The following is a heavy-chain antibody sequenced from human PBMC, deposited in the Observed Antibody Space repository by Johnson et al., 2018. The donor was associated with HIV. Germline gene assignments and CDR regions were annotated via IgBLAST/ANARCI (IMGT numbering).Heavy chain of an antibody. CDR3: ARDLGPSDDAFDI. V-gene: IGHV3-30-3*01. J-gene: IGHJ3*02. Sequence: QVQLVESGGGLVQPGGSLRLSCAASGFTFSSYAMHWVRQAPGQGLEWVAVISYDGSNKYYADSVKGRFTISRDNSKNTLYQQMNRLRAEDTAVYYCARDLGPSDDAFDIWGQGTMVTVSS. CDR2: ISYDGSNK. CDR1: GFTFSSYA.